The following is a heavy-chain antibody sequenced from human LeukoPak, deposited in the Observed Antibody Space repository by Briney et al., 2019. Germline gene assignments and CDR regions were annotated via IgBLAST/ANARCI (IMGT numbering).Heavy chain of an antibody. Sequence: GGSLTLSCAASGFTFSSYEMDWVRQAPGKGLEWVSYISSSGSAIYYADSVKGRFTISRDNAKNSLYLQMNSLRAEDTALYYCARGGSSAVNFQHWGQGILVTVSS. J-gene: IGHJ1*01. D-gene: IGHD1-26*01. V-gene: IGHV3-48*03. CDR1: GFTFSSYE. CDR2: ISSSGSAI. CDR3: ARGGSSAVNFQH.